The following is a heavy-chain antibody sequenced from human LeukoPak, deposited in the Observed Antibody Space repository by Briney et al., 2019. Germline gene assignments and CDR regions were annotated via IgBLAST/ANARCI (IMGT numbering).Heavy chain of an antibody. V-gene: IGHV5-51*01. CDR3: ARGGDNWFDP. CDR2: IYPGGSET. J-gene: IGHJ5*02. Sequence: GESLKISCKASGYSFSTYMIGWVRQMPGKGLEWMGIIYPGGSETRYTPPFQGQVTMSADKSISTAYLQWNSLKASDTATYYCARGGDNWFDPWGQGTLVTVSS. CDR1: GYSFSTYM.